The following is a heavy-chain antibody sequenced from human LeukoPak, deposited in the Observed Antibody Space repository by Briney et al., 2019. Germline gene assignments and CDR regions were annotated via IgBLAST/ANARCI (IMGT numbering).Heavy chain of an antibody. V-gene: IGHV3-21*01. CDR2: ISSSSSHI. CDR3: ARGFYDYVWGELDY. Sequence: PGGSLRLSCAASGFTFSSYSMNWVRQAPGKGLEWVSSISSSSSHIYYADSVKGRFTISRDNAKNSLYLQMNSLRAEDTATYYCARGFYDYVWGELDYWGQGTLVTVSS. CDR1: GFTFSSYS. J-gene: IGHJ4*02. D-gene: IGHD3-16*01.